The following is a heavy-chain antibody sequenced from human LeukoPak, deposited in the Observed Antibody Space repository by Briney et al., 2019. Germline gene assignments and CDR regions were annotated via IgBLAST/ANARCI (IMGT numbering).Heavy chain of an antibody. Sequence: TSETLSLTCAVSGDSISSSNWWSWVRQPPGKGLEWIGEIYHSGSTNYNPSLKSRVTISVDKSKNQFSLKLSSVTAADTAVYYCARGPWAGYCSSTSCPDFDYWGQGTLVTVSS. CDR3: ARGPWAGYCSSTSCPDFDY. CDR2: IYHSGST. V-gene: IGHV4-4*02. CDR1: GDSISSSNW. J-gene: IGHJ4*02. D-gene: IGHD2-2*03.